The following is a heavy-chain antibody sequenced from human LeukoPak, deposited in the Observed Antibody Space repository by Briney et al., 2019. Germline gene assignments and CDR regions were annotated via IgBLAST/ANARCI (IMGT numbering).Heavy chain of an antibody. Sequence: SETLSLACAVYGGSFSGYYWSWIRQPPGKGLEWIGEINHSGSTNYNPSLTSRGTMSVDTSKNQFSLKLSSVTAADTAVYYCARGGPYYYGSGPFGFDPWGQGTLVTVSS. J-gene: IGHJ5*02. D-gene: IGHD3-10*01. CDR2: INHSGST. CDR1: GGSFSGYY. CDR3: ARGGPYYYGSGPFGFDP. V-gene: IGHV4-34*01.